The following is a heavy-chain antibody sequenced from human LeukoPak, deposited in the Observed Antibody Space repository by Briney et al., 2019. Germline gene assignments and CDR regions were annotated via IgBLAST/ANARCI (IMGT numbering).Heavy chain of an antibody. CDR3: ARVVPFWSGLGDYYMDV. CDR2: IYYSGST. J-gene: IGHJ6*03. V-gene: IGHV4-30-4*08. D-gene: IGHD3-3*01. CDR1: GGSISSGDYY. Sequence: PSETLSLTCTVSGGSISSGDYYWSWIRQPPGKGLEWIGYIYYSGSTYYNPSLKSRVTISVDTSKNQFSLKLSFVTAADTAVYYCARVVPFWSGLGDYYMDVWGKGTTVTVSS.